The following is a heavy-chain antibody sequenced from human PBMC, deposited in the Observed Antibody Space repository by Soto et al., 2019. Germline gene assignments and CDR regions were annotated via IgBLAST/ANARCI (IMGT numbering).Heavy chain of an antibody. D-gene: IGHD2-21*01. CDR1: GSPFSSYA. J-gene: IGHJ4*01. Sequence: GASRERACAASGSPFSSYAMSWVRQAAGKGLGWVSGISGSGGITYYADSVKGRFTISRDNSKNTLYLQMNSLRDEDTAVYYCAKDLRVIDTQFEYWGQGTLVTVSS. V-gene: IGHV3-23*01. CDR3: AKDLRVIDTQFEY. CDR2: ISGSGGIT.